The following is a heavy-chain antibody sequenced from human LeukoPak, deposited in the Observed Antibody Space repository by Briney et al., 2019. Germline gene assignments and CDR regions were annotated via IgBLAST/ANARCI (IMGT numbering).Heavy chain of an antibody. D-gene: IGHD3-22*01. CDR2: ISYDGSNK. Sequence: GGSLRLSCAASGFTFSSYAMHWVRQAPGKGLEWVAVISYDGSNKYYADSVKGRFTVSRDNSKNTLYLQMNSLRAEDTAVYYCASSSDSSGYYYPNIWGQGTMVTVSS. J-gene: IGHJ3*02. V-gene: IGHV3-30*04. CDR3: ASSSDSSGYYYPNI. CDR1: GFTFSSYA.